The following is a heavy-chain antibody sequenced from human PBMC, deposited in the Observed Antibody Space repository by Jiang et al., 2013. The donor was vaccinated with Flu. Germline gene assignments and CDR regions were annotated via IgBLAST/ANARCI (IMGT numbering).Heavy chain of an antibody. CDR1: GFTFSSYS. CDR2: ISSSSSYI. J-gene: IGHJ4*02. Sequence: VQLLESGGGLVKPGGSLRLSCAASGFTFSSYSMNWVRQAPGEGLEWVSSISSSSSYIYYADSVKGRFTISRDNAKNSLYLQMNSLRAEDTAVYYCARESWELLNSFDYWGQGTLITVSS. D-gene: IGHD1-26*01. CDR3: ARESWELLNSFDY. V-gene: IGHV3-21*01.